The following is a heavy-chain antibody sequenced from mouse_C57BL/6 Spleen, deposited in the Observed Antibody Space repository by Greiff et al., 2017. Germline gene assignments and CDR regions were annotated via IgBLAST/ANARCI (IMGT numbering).Heavy chain of an antibody. J-gene: IGHJ4*01. D-gene: IGHD2-5*01. CDR2: INYDGSST. V-gene: IGHV5-16*01. Sequence: EVKVVESEGGLVQPGSSMKLSCTASGFTFSDYFMAWVRQVPEKGLEWVANINYDGSSTYYLDSLKSRFIISRDNAKNILYLQMSSLKSEDTATYYCARDDYSNYVDAMDYWGQGTSVTVSS. CDR1: GFTFSDYF. CDR3: ARDDYSNYVDAMDY.